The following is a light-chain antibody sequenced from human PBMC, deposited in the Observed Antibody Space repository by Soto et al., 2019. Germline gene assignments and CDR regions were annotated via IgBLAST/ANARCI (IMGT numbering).Light chain of an antibody. CDR3: QQSYSTPYT. V-gene: IGKV1-39*01. J-gene: IGKJ2*01. CDR1: QSISTY. CDR2: AAS. Sequence: DIQVTQSPSFLSASVGDRVTISCPASQSISTYLNWYQHKPGKAPKLLIHAASSLRSGVPSRFSGSGSGTDFTLTISSLQPEDFATYYCQQSYSTPYTFGQGTKLEIK.